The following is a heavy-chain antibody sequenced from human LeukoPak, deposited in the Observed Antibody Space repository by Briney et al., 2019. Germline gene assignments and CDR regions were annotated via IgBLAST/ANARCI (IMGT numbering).Heavy chain of an antibody. CDR2: MNPNSGNT. CDR1: GYTFTSYD. V-gene: IGHV1-8*01. Sequence: ASVKVSCKASGYTFTSYDINWVRQATGQGLEWMGWMNPNSGNTGYAQKFQGRVTTTRDTSISTAYMELSRLRSDDTAVYYCARGPNVFNYDILTGYFDYWGQGTLVTVSS. CDR3: ARGPNVFNYDILTGYFDY. J-gene: IGHJ4*02. D-gene: IGHD3-9*01.